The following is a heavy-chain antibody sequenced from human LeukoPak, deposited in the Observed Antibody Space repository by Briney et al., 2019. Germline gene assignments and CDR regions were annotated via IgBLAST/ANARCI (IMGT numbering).Heavy chain of an antibody. V-gene: IGHV3-33*01. J-gene: IGHJ4*02. D-gene: IGHD2/OR15-2a*01. CDR3: ARGVGVSSSPGDY. CDR1: GFTFSSYG. CDR2: IWCDGSNK. Sequence: SGGSLRLSCAASGFTFSSYGMHWVRQAPGKGLEWVAVIWCDGSNKYYADSVKGRFTISRDNSKNTLYLQMNSLRAEDTAVYYCARGVGVSSSPGDYWGQGTLVTVSS.